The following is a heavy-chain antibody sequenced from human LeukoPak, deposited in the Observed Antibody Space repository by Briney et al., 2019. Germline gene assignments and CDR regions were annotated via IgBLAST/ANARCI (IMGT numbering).Heavy chain of an antibody. V-gene: IGHV4-61*02. CDR3: ARDRRIAAAATGYYYGMDV. CDR2: IYTSGST. J-gene: IGHJ6*02. D-gene: IGHD6-13*01. Sequence: KASQTLSLTCTVSGGSISSGSYYWSRIRQPAGKGLEWIGRIYTSGSTNYNPSLKSRVTISVDTSKNQFSLKLSSVTAADTAVYYCARDRRIAAAATGYYYGMDVWGQGTTVTVSS. CDR1: GGSISSGSYY.